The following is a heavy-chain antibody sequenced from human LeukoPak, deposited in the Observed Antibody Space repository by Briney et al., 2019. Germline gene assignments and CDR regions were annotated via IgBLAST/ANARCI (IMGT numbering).Heavy chain of an antibody. CDR2: IFWNDDK. Sequence: SGATLVKPTQTLTLTCTFSGFSLSTSGVGVGWIRQPPGKALEWLALIFWNDDKRYSPSLKTRLNFTKDTSKNQVVLTMTNMDPVDTATYYCAHSRGYSYGFQYFDSWGQGTLVSVS. J-gene: IGHJ4*02. D-gene: IGHD5-18*01. CDR3: AHSRGYSYGFQYFDS. CDR1: GFSLSTSGVG. V-gene: IGHV2-5*01.